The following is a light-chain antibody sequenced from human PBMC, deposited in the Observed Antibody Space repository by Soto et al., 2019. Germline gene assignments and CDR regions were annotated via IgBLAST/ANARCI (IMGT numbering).Light chain of an antibody. Sequence: QSALTQPRSVSGSPGQSVTISCTGTSSDVGGYDFVSWYQQHPGKAPKLMIHDVTKRPSEVPDRFSGSNSGNSASLTISWLQDEDEADYYCCSSAGSYNLGGFGGGTKLTVL. CDR3: CSSAGSYNLGG. V-gene: IGLV2-11*01. J-gene: IGLJ3*02. CDR1: SSDVGGYDF. CDR2: DVT.